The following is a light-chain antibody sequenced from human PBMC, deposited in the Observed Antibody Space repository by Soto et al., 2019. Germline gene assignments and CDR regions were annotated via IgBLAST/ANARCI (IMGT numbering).Light chain of an antibody. Sequence: EVVLTQSPVTLSLSPGERATLSFRASQSFRGLLAWYQQKPGQAPRLLIYDAYNRATGIPPRFSGSGSGTDFTLTISSLQSEDFAVYYCQQYNTWRSITFGQGTRLEIK. CDR2: DAY. CDR3: QQYNTWRSIT. J-gene: IGKJ5*01. V-gene: IGKV3-11*01. CDR1: QSFRGL.